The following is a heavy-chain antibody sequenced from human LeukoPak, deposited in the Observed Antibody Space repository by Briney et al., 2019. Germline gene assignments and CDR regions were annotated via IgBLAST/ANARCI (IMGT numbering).Heavy chain of an antibody. CDR1: GFTFSSYE. Sequence: GGSLRLSCAASGFTFSSYEMNWVRQAPGKGLEWVSYISSSGSTIYYADSVKGRFTISRDNAKNSLYLQMNSLRAEDTAVYYCAREDCSGGSCYPNWFDPWGQGTLVTVSS. V-gene: IGHV3-48*03. J-gene: IGHJ5*02. CDR3: AREDCSGGSCYPNWFDP. D-gene: IGHD2-15*01. CDR2: ISSSGSTI.